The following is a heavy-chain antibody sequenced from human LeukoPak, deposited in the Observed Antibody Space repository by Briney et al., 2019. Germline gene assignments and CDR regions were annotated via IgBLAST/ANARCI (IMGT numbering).Heavy chain of an antibody. CDR3: AKEIVQLLWFPGAFDI. CDR1: GFTFSGYA. D-gene: IGHD3-10*01. J-gene: IGHJ3*02. V-gene: IGHV3-23*01. Sequence: GGSLRLSCAASGFTFSGYAMSWVRQAPGKGLEWVSAIRGSGGSTYYADSVKGRFTISRDNSKNTLYLQMNSLRAEDTAVYYCAKEIVQLLWFPGAFDIWGQGTMVTVSS. CDR2: IRGSGGST.